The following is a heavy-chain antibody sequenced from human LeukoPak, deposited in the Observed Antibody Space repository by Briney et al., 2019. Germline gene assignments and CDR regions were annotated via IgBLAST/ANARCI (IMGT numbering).Heavy chain of an antibody. J-gene: IGHJ6*02. D-gene: IGHD6-19*01. CDR3: ARGESGSYIGWGMDV. CDR1: GFTFSSYG. V-gene: IGHV3-7*01. CDR2: INQDGSKK. Sequence: GGSLRLSCAASGFTFSSYGMSWVRQAPGKGLEWVANINQDGSKKYYVDSVEGRFTISRDNAKNSLYLQMNSLRAEDTTVYYCARGESGSYIGWGMDVWGQGTTVTVSS.